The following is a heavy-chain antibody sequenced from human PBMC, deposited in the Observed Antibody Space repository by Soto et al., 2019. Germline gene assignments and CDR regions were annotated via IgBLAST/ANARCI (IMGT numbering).Heavy chain of an antibody. D-gene: IGHD3-3*01. J-gene: IGHJ4*02. CDR3: ARVDVLRFLEWLI. Sequence: GASLKVSCKSSGYTFTTYGISWVRQAPGQGLERMGWISAYNGNTNYAQNLQGRVTMTTDTSTSTAYMELRSLRSGDTAVYYCARVDVLRFLEWLIWGQGTLVTVSS. CDR2: ISAYNGNT. V-gene: IGHV1-18*01. CDR1: GYTFTTYG.